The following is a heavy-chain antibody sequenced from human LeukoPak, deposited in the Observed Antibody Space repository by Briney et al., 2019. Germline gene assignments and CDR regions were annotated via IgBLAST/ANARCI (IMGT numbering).Heavy chain of an antibody. Sequence: SVKVSCKASRGTFSSYAISWVRQAPGQGPEWMGGIIPIFGTANYAQKFQGRVTITTDESTSTAYMELSSLRSDDTAVYYCAVGDAAMVNAFDYWGQGTLVTVSS. V-gene: IGHV1-69*05. D-gene: IGHD5-18*01. CDR3: AVGDAAMVNAFDY. J-gene: IGHJ4*02. CDR1: RGTFSSYA. CDR2: IIPIFGTA.